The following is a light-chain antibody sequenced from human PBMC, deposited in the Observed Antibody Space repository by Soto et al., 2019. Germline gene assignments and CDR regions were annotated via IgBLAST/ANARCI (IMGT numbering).Light chain of an antibody. CDR1: QGSGTE. V-gene: IGKV1-6*01. Sequence: AIQMTQSPSSLSASVGDTVTITCRASQGSGTELGWYRQKPGKAPELLIYASSILQSGVPSRFSGSGSGTDFTLPSSRPRPEDCETYYCLQDYNYPRTFGQGTKVEIK. CDR3: LQDYNYPRT. CDR2: ASS. J-gene: IGKJ1*01.